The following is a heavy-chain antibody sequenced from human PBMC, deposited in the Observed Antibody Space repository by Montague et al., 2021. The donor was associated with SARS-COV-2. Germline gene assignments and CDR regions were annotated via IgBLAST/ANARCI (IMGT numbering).Heavy chain of an antibody. CDR1: GGSFSGYY. D-gene: IGHD3-10*01. J-gene: IGHJ6*02. CDR2: INHSGST. Sequence: SETLSLTCAVYGGSFSGYYWSWIRQPPGKGLEWFGEINHSGSTNYNPFLKSRVTISVDTSKNQFSLKLSSVTAADTAVYYCARVRYYGSGTSLGMDVWGQGTTVTVSS. CDR3: ARVRYYGSGTSLGMDV. V-gene: IGHV4-34*01.